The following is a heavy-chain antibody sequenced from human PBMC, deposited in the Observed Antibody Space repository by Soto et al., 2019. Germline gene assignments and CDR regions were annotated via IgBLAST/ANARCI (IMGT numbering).Heavy chain of an antibody. CDR2: ISSSSYI. CDR1: GFTFSSYS. Sequence: GGSLRLSCAASGFTFSSYSMNWVRQAPGKGLEWVSSISSSSYIYYADSVKGRFTISRDNAKNSLYLQMNSLRAEDTAVYYCARGPLEIAVAGTDDAFDIWGQGTMVTVSS. CDR3: ARGPLEIAVAGTDDAFDI. V-gene: IGHV3-21*01. J-gene: IGHJ3*02. D-gene: IGHD6-19*01.